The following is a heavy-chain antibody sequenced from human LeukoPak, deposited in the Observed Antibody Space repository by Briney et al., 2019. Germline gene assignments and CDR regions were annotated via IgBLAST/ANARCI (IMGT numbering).Heavy chain of an antibody. Sequence: GGSLRLSCASSVFTFSSYWMHWVRQAPGKGLVWVSRINSDGSSTSYADSVKGRFTISRDNAKNTLYLQMNSLRAEDTAVYYCARTPYSSSWTLGYWGQGTLVTVSS. D-gene: IGHD6-13*01. V-gene: IGHV3-74*01. CDR1: VFTFSSYW. J-gene: IGHJ4*02. CDR2: INSDGSST. CDR3: ARTPYSSSWTLGY.